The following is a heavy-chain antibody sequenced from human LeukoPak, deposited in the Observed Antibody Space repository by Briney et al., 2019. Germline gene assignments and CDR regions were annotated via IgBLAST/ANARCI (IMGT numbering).Heavy chain of an antibody. CDR2: MNPNSGNT. Sequence: VSVKVSCKASGYTFTSYDINWVRQATGQGLEWMGWMNPNSGNTGYAQKFQGRVTMTRNTSISTAYMELSSLRSEDTAVYYCARGLRTLQIAVTYYYDSSGSILRYWGQGTLVTVSS. CDR3: ARGLRTLQIAVTYYYDSSGSILRY. J-gene: IGHJ4*02. D-gene: IGHD3-22*01. V-gene: IGHV1-8*01. CDR1: GYTFTSYD.